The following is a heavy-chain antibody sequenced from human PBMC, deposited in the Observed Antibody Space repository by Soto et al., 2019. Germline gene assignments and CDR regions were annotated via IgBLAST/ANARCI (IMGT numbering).Heavy chain of an antibody. CDR1: GGSISSGGYY. V-gene: IGHV4-31*03. Sequence: QVQLQESGPGLVKPSQTLSLTCTVSGGSISSGGYYWSWIRQHPGKGLEWIGYIYYSGSTYYNPSLKSRVTISVDTSKTQFSLKLSSVTAADTAVYYCARDRRIAAALDYWGQGTLVTVSS. J-gene: IGHJ4*02. CDR3: ARDRRIAAALDY. D-gene: IGHD6-13*01. CDR2: IYYSGST.